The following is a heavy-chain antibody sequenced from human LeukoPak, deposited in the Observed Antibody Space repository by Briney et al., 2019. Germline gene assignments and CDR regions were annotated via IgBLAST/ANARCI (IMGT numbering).Heavy chain of an antibody. J-gene: IGHJ3*02. CDR1: GFTFSTHS. V-gene: IGHV3-21*05. Sequence: GGSLRLSCAASGFTFSTHSMNWVRQAPGKGLEWVSYINHDGNDIYYGESVKGRFTISRDNAKNSLYLQMHTLRAEDTAVCYCAGDGTGVLPGDAFDIWSQGTMVTVSS. CDR3: AGDGTGVLPGDAFDI. CDR2: INHDGNDI. D-gene: IGHD1-1*01.